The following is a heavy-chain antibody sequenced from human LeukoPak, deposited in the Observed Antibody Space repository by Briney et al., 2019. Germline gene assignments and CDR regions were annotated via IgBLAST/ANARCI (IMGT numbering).Heavy chain of an antibody. Sequence: GGSLRLSCAASGFTFSSYGMSWVRQAPGKGLEWVSAISGSGGSTYYADSVKGRFTISRDNSKNTLYLQMNSLRAEDTAVYYCAKLGSSTSSKDYWGQGTLVTVSS. V-gene: IGHV3-23*01. CDR1: GFTFSSYG. D-gene: IGHD2-2*01. CDR2: ISGSGGST. J-gene: IGHJ4*02. CDR3: AKLGSSTSSKDY.